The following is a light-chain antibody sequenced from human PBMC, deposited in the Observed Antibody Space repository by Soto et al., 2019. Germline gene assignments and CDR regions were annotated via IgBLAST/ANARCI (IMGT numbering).Light chain of an antibody. V-gene: IGKV3-20*01. CDR2: GAS. CDR3: QQYDTWQWA. CDR1: QSVSSSY. J-gene: IGKJ1*01. Sequence: LTQSSATVSVSLGERVTXTCRASQSVSSSYLAWYQQKPGKAPRLLIYGASTWETGIPERFRGSGSGTDFTLTISSLEPEDFAGYFCQQYDTWQWAFCQRTKVDIK.